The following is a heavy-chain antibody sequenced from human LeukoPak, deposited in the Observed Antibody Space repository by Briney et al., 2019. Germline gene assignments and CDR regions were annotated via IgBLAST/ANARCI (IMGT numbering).Heavy chain of an antibody. Sequence: GGSLRLSCAASGFTFTSYIMTWVRQAPGKGLEWVSSIDESGGSTYYADSVKGQCTISRDNSRSSLYLEMNSLRAEDTAVYYCAKDGNRGYYYIPVFTIGFDYWGQGTLVTVSS. J-gene: IGHJ4*02. CDR3: AKDGNRGYYYIPVFTIGFDY. CDR2: IDESGGST. D-gene: IGHD3-10*01. CDR1: GFTFTSYI. V-gene: IGHV3-23*01.